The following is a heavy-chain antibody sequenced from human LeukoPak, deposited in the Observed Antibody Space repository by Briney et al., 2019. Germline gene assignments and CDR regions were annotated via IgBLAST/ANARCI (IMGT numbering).Heavy chain of an antibody. Sequence: GGSLRLSCVASGFTFSSYSMNWVRQAPGKGLEWVSYISSGSSTIYYADSVKGRFTISRDNAKNTLYLQMNSLRAEDTAVYYCAKVLGELPSYFDYWGQGTLVTVSS. CDR3: AKVLGELPSYFDY. CDR2: ISSGSSTI. D-gene: IGHD1-26*01. V-gene: IGHV3-48*04. J-gene: IGHJ4*02. CDR1: GFTFSSYS.